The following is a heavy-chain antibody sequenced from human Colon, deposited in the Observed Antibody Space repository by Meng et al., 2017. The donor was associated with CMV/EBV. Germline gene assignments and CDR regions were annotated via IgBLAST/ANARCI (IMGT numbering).Heavy chain of an antibody. D-gene: IGHD2-2*02. CDR2: IIPIFGTA. J-gene: IGHJ4*02. CDR1: GTFSSYG. V-gene: IGHV1-69*05. CDR3: ASNGGDCTTTTCYTFDF. Sequence: GTFSSYGINWVRPAPGQGLEWMGGIIPIFGTAIYAQKFQGRVSITTDKSTSTAYMELNSLRSEDTALYYCASNGGDCTTTTCYTFDFWGQGTLVTVSS.